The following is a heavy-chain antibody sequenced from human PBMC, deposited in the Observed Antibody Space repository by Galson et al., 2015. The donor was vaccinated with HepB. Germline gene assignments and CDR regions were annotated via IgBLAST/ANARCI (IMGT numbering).Heavy chain of an antibody. J-gene: IGHJ4*02. V-gene: IGHV1-46*04. CDR2: INPSGGST. CDR3: AREGGGSYEPFDY. Sequence: SVKVSCKASGYTFTSYYMHWVRQAPGQGLEWMGIINPSGGSTSSAQKLQGRVTMTRDTSTSTVYMELSSLRSEDTAVYYCAREGGGSYEPFDYWGQGTLVTVSS. CDR1: GYTFTSYY. D-gene: IGHD1-26*01.